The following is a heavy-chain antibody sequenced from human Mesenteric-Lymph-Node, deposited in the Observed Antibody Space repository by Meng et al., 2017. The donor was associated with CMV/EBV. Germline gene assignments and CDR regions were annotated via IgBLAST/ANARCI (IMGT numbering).Heavy chain of an antibody. D-gene: IGHD2-2*01. Sequence: GESLKISCAASGFTFSNYWMSWVRQAPGKGLEWVANIKQDGSEEYYVDSVKGRFTITRDNAKNSLHLQVNSLRAEDTAVYYCARDKASCSSTSCPRYYFDYWGQGTLVTVSS. CDR1: GFTFSNYW. V-gene: IGHV3-7*03. J-gene: IGHJ4*02. CDR2: IKQDGSEE. CDR3: ARDKASCSSTSCPRYYFDY.